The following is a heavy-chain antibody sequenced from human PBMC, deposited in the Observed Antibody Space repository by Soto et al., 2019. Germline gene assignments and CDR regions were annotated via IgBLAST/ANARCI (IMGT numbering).Heavy chain of an antibody. V-gene: IGHV5-51*01. J-gene: IGHJ4*02. CDR1: GYSFIRFS. CDR2: INPADSDT. Sequence: PGESLKISCKGSGYSFIRFSIGWVRQVPGRGLEWMGIINPADSDTRYSPSFQGQVTMSADKSISTAYLQWSSLRASDTATYYCVKQHPLDSRAWHNWGQGTLVTVSS. CDR3: VKQHPLDSRAWHN. D-gene: IGHD6-19*01.